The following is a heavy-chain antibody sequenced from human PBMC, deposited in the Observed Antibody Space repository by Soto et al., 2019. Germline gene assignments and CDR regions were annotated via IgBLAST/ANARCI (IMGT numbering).Heavy chain of an antibody. CDR2: INHSGST. Sequence: QVQLQQWGAGLLKPSETLSLTCAVYGGSFSGYYWSWIRQPPGKGLEWIGEINHSGSTNYNPSLKSRVTISVDTSKNQFSLKLSSVTAADTAVYYCARADSSSGGDYWGQGTLVTVSS. V-gene: IGHV4-34*01. D-gene: IGHD6-19*01. CDR3: ARADSSSGGDY. CDR1: GGSFSGYY. J-gene: IGHJ4*02.